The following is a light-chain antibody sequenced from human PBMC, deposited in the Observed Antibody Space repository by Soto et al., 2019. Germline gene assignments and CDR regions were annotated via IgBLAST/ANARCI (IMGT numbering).Light chain of an antibody. Sequence: EMVMTQSPATLSVSPGERVTLSCRASESVNRNLAWYQQKPGQGPRLLIYYASTRATGVPDRVTGSGSGTEFTLTIPTLQSVYFLLYHYLHYINFPPTFGPGTNVEIK. CDR3: LHYINFPPT. V-gene: IGKV3-15*01. CDR1: ESVNRN. CDR2: YAS. J-gene: IGKJ3*01.